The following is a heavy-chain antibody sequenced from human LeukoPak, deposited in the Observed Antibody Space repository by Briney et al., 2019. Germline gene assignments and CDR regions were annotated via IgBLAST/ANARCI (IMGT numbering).Heavy chain of an antibody. CDR1: GGSISSSSYY. CDR2: IYYSGST. CDR3: ARDRGTSCYDY. Sequence: SETLSLTCTVSGGSISSSSYYWGWIRQPPGKGLEWIGSIYYSGSTYYNPSLKSRVTISVDTSKNQFSLKLSSVTAADTAVYYCARDRGTSCYDYWGQGTLVTVSS. J-gene: IGHJ4*02. D-gene: IGHD2-2*01. V-gene: IGHV4-39*07.